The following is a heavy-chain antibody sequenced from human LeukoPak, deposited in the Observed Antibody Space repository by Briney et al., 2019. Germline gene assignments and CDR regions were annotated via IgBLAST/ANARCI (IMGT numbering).Heavy chain of an antibody. J-gene: IGHJ4*02. CDR2: IYTSGST. CDR3: ARDNSHGSGGGVDY. CDR1: GGSISSYY. V-gene: IGHV4-4*07. D-gene: IGHD3-10*01. Sequence: PSETLSLTCTVSGGSISSYYWSWIRQPAGKGLEWIGRIYTSGSTNYNPSLKSRVTISVDTSKNQFSLKLSSVTAADTAVYYCARDNSHGSGGGVDYWGQGTLVTVSS.